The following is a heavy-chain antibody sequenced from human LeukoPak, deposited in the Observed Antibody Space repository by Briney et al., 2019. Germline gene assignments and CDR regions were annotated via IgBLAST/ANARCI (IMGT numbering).Heavy chain of an antibody. J-gene: IGHJ6*02. D-gene: IGHD5-18*01. CDR2: IYTSGST. Sequence: KSSETLSLTCTVSGGSISSYYWSWIRQPAGKGLEWIGRIYTSGSTNYNPSLKSRVTMSVDTSKNQFSLKLSSVTAADTAVYYCARGLNMGTYYGMDVWGQGTTVTVSS. CDR1: GGSISSYY. CDR3: ARGLNMGTYYGMDV. V-gene: IGHV4-4*07.